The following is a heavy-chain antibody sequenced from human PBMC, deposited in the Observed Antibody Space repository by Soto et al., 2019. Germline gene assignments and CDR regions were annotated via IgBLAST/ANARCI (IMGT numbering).Heavy chain of an antibody. CDR3: TSRPDAPYYYDSSGYPPFDY. V-gene: IGHV3-73*01. J-gene: IGHJ4*02. CDR2: IRSKANSYAT. Sequence: PAMSVRLHCTSCGFPFSCSAMDGVRPASGTGLGWVGRIRSKANSYATAYAASVKGRFTISRDDSKNTAYLQMNSLKTEDTAVYYCTSRPDAPYYYDSSGYPPFDYWGQGNLVNFSS. CDR1: GFPFSCSA. D-gene: IGHD3-22*01.